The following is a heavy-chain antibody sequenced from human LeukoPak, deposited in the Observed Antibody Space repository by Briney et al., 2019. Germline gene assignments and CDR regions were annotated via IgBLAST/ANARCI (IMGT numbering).Heavy chain of an antibody. CDR1: GFTFSSFA. J-gene: IGHJ4*02. CDR2: ISGFAGSI. Sequence: PGGSLRLSCAASGFTFSSFAMSWVRQAPEKGLEWVSSISGFAGSIYYADSVKGRFTISRDNSKNTLYLQMNSLRAEDTAVYYCAKDRGMFLVGYLDYWGQGTLVTVSS. V-gene: IGHV3-23*01. D-gene: IGHD2-15*01. CDR3: AKDRGMFLVGYLDY.